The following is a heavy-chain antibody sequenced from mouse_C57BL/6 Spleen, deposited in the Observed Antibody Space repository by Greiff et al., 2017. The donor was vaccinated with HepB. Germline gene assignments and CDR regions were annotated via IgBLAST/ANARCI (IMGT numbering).Heavy chain of an antibody. CDR1: GYTFTDYY. CDR2: IYPGSGNT. J-gene: IGHJ2*01. CDR3: AREEPYYYGSSPYYFDY. D-gene: IGHD1-1*01. V-gene: IGHV1-76*01. Sequence: VQLQQSGAELVRPGASVKLSCKASGYTFTDYYINWVKQRPGQGLEWIARIYPGSGNTYYNEKFKGKATLTAEKSSSTAYMQLSSLTSEDSAVYFCAREEPYYYGSSPYYFDYWGQGTTLTVSS.